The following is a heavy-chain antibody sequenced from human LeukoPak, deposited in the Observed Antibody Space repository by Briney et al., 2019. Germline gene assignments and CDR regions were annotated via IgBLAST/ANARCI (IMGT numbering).Heavy chain of an antibody. CDR1: GFTFSSHA. CDR3: AKRLEVVATTIDY. Sequence: GGSLRLSCAASGFTFSSHAMNWVRQAPGKGLEWVSGINGGGGSTYYADSVKGRFTISRDNSKNTLYLQMNSLRGEDTAVYYCAKRLEVVATTIDYWGQGTLVTVSS. J-gene: IGHJ4*02. CDR2: INGGGGST. D-gene: IGHD5-12*01. V-gene: IGHV3-23*01.